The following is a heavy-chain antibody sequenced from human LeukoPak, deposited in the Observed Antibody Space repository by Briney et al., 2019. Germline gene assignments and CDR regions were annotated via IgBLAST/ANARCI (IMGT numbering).Heavy chain of an antibody. CDR3: ARVDTYYDFWSGYYNWFDP. J-gene: IGHJ5*02. Sequence: GGSLRLSCAASGFTFSSYWMHWVRQAPGKGLIWVSYIKGDGSNIRYAGSVKGRFTVSRDNAKNTLYLEMNSLGAADSAVYYCARVDTYYDFWSGYYNWFDPWGQGTLVTVSS. CDR2: IKGDGSNI. CDR1: GFTFSSYW. V-gene: IGHV3-74*01. D-gene: IGHD3-3*01.